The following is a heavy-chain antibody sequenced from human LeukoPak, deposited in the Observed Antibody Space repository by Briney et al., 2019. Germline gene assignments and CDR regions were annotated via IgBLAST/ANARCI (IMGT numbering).Heavy chain of an antibody. CDR1: GGTFSSYA. CDR3: ARVLRYFDWSDILFY. CDR2: IIPILGIA. Sequence: SVKVSCKASGGTFSSYAISWVRQAPGQGLEWMGRIIPILGIANYAQKFQGRVTITADKSTSTAYMELSSLRSEDTAVYYCARVLRYFDWSDILFYWGQGTLVTVSS. D-gene: IGHD3-9*01. V-gene: IGHV1-69*04. J-gene: IGHJ4*02.